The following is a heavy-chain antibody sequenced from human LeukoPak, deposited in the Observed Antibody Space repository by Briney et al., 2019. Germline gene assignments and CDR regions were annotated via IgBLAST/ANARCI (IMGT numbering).Heavy chain of an antibody. CDR2: ISSSSGTI. J-gene: IGHJ4*02. CDR3: ARGLDY. Sequence: GGSLRLSCAASGFTFSSLSMNWVRQAPGKGLEWVSYISSSSGTIYYADSVKGRFTISRDNAKNSLYLQMNSLRAEDTAVYYCARGLDYWGQGTPVTVSS. V-gene: IGHV3-48*01. CDR1: GFTFSSLS.